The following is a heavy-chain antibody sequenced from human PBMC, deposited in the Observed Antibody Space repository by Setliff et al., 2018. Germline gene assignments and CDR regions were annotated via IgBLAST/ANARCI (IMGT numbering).Heavy chain of an antibody. CDR1: GFTFSRYW. Sequence: QAGGSLRLSCAASGFTFSRYWMSWVRQAPGKGLEWVANIKQDGSEKYYVDSVKGRFTISRDNAKNSLYLQMNSLRAEDTAVYYCACPDILTGLYDYWGQGTLVTVSS. V-gene: IGHV3-7*01. CDR2: IKQDGSEK. CDR3: ACPDILTGLYDY. J-gene: IGHJ4*02. D-gene: IGHD3-9*01.